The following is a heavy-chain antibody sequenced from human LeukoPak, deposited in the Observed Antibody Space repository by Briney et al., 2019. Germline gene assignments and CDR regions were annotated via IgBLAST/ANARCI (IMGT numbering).Heavy chain of an antibody. V-gene: IGHV3-7*04. CDR2: IKQDGSEK. Sequence: PGGSLRLSCAASGFTFSSYSLHWVRQAPGKGLEWVANIKQDGSEKYYVDSVKGRFTISRDNAKNSLYLQMNSLRAEDTAAYYCARVPRGLELCPFDCWGQGTLVTVSS. CDR3: ARVPRGLELCPFDC. CDR1: GFTFSSYS. J-gene: IGHJ4*02. D-gene: IGHD1-7*01.